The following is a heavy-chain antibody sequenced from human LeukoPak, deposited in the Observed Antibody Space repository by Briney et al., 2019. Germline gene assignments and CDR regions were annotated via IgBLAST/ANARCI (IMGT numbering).Heavy chain of an antibody. CDR1: GYSFTTYW. CDR2: IDPSDSYT. D-gene: IGHD3-22*01. V-gene: IGHV5-10-1*01. Sequence: GESLRISCKGSGYSFTTYWISWVRQMPGKGLEWMGRIDPSDSYTNYSPSFQGHVTISVDKSISTAYLQWSSLKASDTAMYYCARQGGFYDNRGYDDAFDIWGQGTVVTVSS. CDR3: ARQGGFYDNRGYDDAFDI. J-gene: IGHJ3*02.